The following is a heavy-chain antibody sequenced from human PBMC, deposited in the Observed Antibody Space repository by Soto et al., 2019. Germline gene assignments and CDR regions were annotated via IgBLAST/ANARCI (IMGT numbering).Heavy chain of an antibody. J-gene: IGHJ4*02. CDR2: ISYDGSNK. D-gene: IGHD6-13*01. V-gene: IGHV3-30-3*01. Sequence: SGGSLRLSCAASGFTFSSYAMHWVRQAPGKGLEWVAVISYDGSNKYYADSVKGRFTISRDNSKNTLYLQMNSLRAEDTAVYYCASVTASGVSSSWYSFGSWGQGTLVTVSS. CDR3: ASVTASGVSSSWYSFGS. CDR1: GFTFSSYA.